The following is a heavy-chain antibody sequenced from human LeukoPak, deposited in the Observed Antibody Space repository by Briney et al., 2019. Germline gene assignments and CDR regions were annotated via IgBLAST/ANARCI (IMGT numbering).Heavy chain of an antibody. Sequence: GGSLRLSCAASGFTFSSSAMHWVRQAPGRGLEWVAVISVYESHKYYADSVKGRFTLSRDNSKNTLYLQMNSLTTEDTAVYYCAKDQGTGFSDFDYWGQGILVTVSS. CDR1: GFTFSSSA. CDR3: AKDQGTGFSDFDY. D-gene: IGHD6-19*01. J-gene: IGHJ4*02. V-gene: IGHV3-30*18. CDR2: ISVYESHK.